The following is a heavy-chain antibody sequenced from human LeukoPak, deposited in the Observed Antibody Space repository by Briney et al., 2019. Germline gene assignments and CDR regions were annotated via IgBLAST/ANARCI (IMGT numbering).Heavy chain of an antibody. V-gene: IGHV3-30*04. CDR3: AGGIAVAGTWFDP. J-gene: IGHJ5*02. D-gene: IGHD6-19*01. CDR2: ISYDGNNK. CDR1: GFTFSSYA. Sequence: GGSLRLSCAASGFTFSSYAMHWVRQAPGKGLQWVAVISYDGNNKYYADSVKGRFTISRDNSKNTLYLQMNSLRTEDTAVYYCAGGIAVAGTWFDPWGQGTLVTVSS.